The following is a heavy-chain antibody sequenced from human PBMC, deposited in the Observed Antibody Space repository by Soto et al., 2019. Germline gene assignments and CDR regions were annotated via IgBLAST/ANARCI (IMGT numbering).Heavy chain of an antibody. CDR2: IHYSGST. CDR3: ARGRYDFWSGYFATIDY. Sequence: SETLSLTCTVSGGSISSYYWSWIRQPPGKGLEWIGYIHYSGSTKYNPSLKSRVTISADTSKNQFSLKLSSVTAADTAVYYCARGRYDFWSGYFATIDYWGQGTLVTVSS. J-gene: IGHJ4*02. D-gene: IGHD3-3*01. V-gene: IGHV4-59*08. CDR1: GGSISSYY.